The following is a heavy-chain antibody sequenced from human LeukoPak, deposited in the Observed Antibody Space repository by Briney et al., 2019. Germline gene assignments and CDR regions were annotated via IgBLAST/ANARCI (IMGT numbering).Heavy chain of an antibody. D-gene: IGHD3-22*01. CDR2: IYYSGST. J-gene: IGHJ4*02. CDR1: GGSISSYS. Sequence: KPSETLSLTCTVSGGSISSYSWSWIRQPPGKGLEWIGDIYYSGSTNYNPSLKSRVTISVDTSKNQFSLRLSSVTAADTAVYYCARWTYYYDSSGDSYWYFDHWGQGTLVTVSS. V-gene: IGHV4-59*01. CDR3: ARWTYYYDSSGDSYWYFDH.